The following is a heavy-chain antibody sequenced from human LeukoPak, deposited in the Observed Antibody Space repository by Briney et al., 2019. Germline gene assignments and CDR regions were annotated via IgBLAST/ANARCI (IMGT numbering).Heavy chain of an antibody. Sequence: GASVKVSCKASGYTFTGYYMHWVRQAPGQGLEWMGWINPNSGGTNYAQKFQGRVTMTRATSISTAYMELSRLRSDDTAVYYCAVGYCSSCNWFDPWGQGTLVTVSS. J-gene: IGHJ5*02. CDR3: AVGYCSSCNWFDP. CDR2: INPNSGGT. CDR1: GYTFTGYY. V-gene: IGHV1-2*02. D-gene: IGHD2-2*01.